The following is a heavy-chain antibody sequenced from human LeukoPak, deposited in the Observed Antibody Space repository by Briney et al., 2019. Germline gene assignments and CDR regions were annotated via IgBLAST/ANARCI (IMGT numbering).Heavy chain of an antibody. CDR1: GYTFTNYG. V-gene: IGHV1-18*01. Sequence: ASVKVSCKASGYTFTNYGISWVRQAPGQGLEWMGWISGYNGNTNYAQKLQGRVTMTTDTSTSTAYMELSSLRSEDTAVYYCARDPGRGYYYYYYMDVWGKGTTVTVSS. CDR2: ISGYNGNT. CDR3: ARDPGRGYYYYYYMDV. D-gene: IGHD3-10*01. J-gene: IGHJ6*03.